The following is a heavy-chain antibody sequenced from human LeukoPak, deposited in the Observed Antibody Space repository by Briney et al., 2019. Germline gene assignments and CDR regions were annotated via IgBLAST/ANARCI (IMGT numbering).Heavy chain of an antibody. CDR1: GGSISSYY. Sequence: SETLSLTCTVSGGSISSYYWSWIRQPPGEGLEWIGRIYTSGSTNYNPSLKSRVTMSVDTSKNQFSLKLSSVTAADTAVYYCARHYRGIVVVIKGYFDYWGQGTLVTVSS. CDR2: IYTSGST. CDR3: ARHYRGIVVVIKGYFDY. J-gene: IGHJ4*02. V-gene: IGHV4-4*07. D-gene: IGHD3-22*01.